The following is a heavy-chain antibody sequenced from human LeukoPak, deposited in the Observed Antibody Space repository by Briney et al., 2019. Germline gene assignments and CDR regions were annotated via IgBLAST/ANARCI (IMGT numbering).Heavy chain of an antibody. CDR2: ITGTGGNT. CDR3: AKSGRVSSATIRYYFDY. J-gene: IGHJ4*02. V-gene: IGHV3-23*01. D-gene: IGHD3-16*02. Sequence: GGSLRLSCTASGFTFSNFAMTWVRQAPGKGLEWVAAITGTGGNTHYADSVTGRFTISRDNSKNTLYLQMNSLRVEDTAVYSCAKSGRVSSATIRYYFDYWGQGTLVTVSS. CDR1: GFTFSNFA.